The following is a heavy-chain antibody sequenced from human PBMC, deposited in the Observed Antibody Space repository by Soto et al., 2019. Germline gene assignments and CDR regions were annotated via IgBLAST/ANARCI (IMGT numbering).Heavy chain of an antibody. CDR3: ARVVEQLVQRYYYYSMDV. D-gene: IGHD6-13*01. Sequence: SETLSLTCTISGAYTGGYYWSCIRQSPGKGLEWIGYIYSGGSTYYNPSLKSRVTMSVDTSKNQFSLKLSSVTAADTAVYYCARVVEQLVQRYYYYSMDVWGQGTTVTVSS. J-gene: IGHJ6*02. V-gene: IGHV4-59*12. CDR2: IYSGGST. CDR1: GAYTGGYY.